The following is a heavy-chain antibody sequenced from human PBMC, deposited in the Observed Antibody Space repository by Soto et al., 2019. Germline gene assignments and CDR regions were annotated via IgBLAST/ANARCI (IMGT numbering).Heavy chain of an antibody. CDR2: ISSSSSTI. V-gene: IGHV3-48*01. CDR3: ARGDLIYDFWSGYNRPGLGFDY. J-gene: IGHJ4*02. CDR1: GFTFSSYS. Sequence: GGSLRLSCAASGFTFSSYSMNWVRQAPGKGLEWVSYISSSSSTIYYADSVKGRFTISRDNAKNSLYLQMNSLRAEDTAVYYCARGDLIYDFWSGYNRPGLGFDYWGQGTLVTVSS. D-gene: IGHD3-3*01.